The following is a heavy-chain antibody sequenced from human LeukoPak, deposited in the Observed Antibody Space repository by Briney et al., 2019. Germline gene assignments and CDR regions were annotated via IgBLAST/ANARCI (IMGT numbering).Heavy chain of an antibody. D-gene: IGHD3-10*01. CDR2: TSSDLNVK. J-gene: IGHJ4*02. V-gene: IGHV3-30-3*01. Sequence: GGSLRLSCAASGFTFRNYVIHWVRQASGKGLEWEAVTSSDLNVKLYADSVKGRFTISRDNSRSTLYLQMNSLRPEDTAIYYCAREGYYGSGSPPSLYFDYWGQGTLVTVSS. CDR3: AREGYYGSGSPPSLYFDY. CDR1: GFTFRNYV.